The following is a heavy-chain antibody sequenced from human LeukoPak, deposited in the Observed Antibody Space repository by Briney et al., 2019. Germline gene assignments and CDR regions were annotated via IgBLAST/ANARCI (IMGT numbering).Heavy chain of an antibody. CDR2: INPGNGNT. CDR1: GYTFTSYA. J-gene: IGHJ4*02. Sequence: ASVKVSCKASGYTFTSYAMHWVRQAPGQRLEWMGWINPGNGNTNYSQEFQGRVTMTRDTSASTAYMELSSLRSEDMAVYYCARPITTIVVPMGYWGQGTLVTVSS. D-gene: IGHD3-22*01. CDR3: ARPITTIVVPMGY. V-gene: IGHV1-3*03.